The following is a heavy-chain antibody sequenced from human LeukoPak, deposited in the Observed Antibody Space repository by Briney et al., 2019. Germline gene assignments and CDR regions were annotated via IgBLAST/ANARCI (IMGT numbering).Heavy chain of an antibody. Sequence: ASVKVSCKASGYTFTSYYMHWVRQAPGQGLEWMGIINPSGGSTSYAQKFQGRVTITRDTSASTAYMELSSLRSEDTAVYYCARDGYYDFWSGYYYGMDVWGQGTTVTVSS. CDR1: GYTFTSYY. CDR3: ARDGYYDFWSGYYYGMDV. CDR2: INPSGGST. V-gene: IGHV1-46*01. J-gene: IGHJ6*02. D-gene: IGHD3-3*01.